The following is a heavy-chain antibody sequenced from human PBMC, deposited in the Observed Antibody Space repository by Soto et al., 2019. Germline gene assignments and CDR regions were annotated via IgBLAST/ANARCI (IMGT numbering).Heavy chain of an antibody. Sequence: QVQLMQSGAEVKKPGASVKVSCKISGYTFTSFGITWVRQAPGLGLEWMGFIRGYDGNTNYAQKFQGRVTVTTDTSASTAYMEGRSLRLDDTAVYYWGRWGKHIGVSGPRWWFEPWGQGTLVTVSS. J-gene: IGHJ5*02. V-gene: IGHV1-18*01. D-gene: IGHD6-19*01. CDR2: IRGYDGNT. CDR3: GRWGKHIGVSGPRWWFEP. CDR1: GYTFTSFG.